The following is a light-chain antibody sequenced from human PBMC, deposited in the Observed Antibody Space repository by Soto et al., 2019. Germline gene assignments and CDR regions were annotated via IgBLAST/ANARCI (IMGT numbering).Light chain of an antibody. V-gene: IGKV1-27*01. CDR1: QGIGNY. Sequence: DIQMTQSPSSRSASVGERVTITCRASQGIGNYLAWYQQKPGKVPNLLVSAASALQSGVPSRFSGSRSRADFTLTISSLQPEDVATYSSQKYNSVLRTFGQGTKVDIK. CDR2: AAS. CDR3: QKYNSVLRT. J-gene: IGKJ1*01.